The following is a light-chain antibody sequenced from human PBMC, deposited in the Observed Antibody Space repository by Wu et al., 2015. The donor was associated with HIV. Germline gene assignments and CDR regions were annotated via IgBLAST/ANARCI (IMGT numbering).Light chain of an antibody. CDR3: QQYYGSPRT. J-gene: IGKJ1*01. CDR1: QGISNS. V-gene: IGKV1-NL1*01. CDR2: AAS. Sequence: DIQMTQSPSSLSASVGDRVTITCRASQGISNSLAWYQQKAGKAPKVLLYAASRLESGVPSRFSGSGSGTEYTLTISSLQSEDFATYYCQQYYGSPRTSGQGTKVEIK.